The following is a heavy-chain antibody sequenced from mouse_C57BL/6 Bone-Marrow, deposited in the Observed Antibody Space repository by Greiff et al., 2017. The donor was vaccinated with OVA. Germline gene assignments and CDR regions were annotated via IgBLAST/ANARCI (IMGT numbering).Heavy chain of an antibody. CDR2: IYPGSGST. Sequence: QVQLQQSGAELVKPGASVKMSCKASGYNFTSYWITWVKKRPGQGLEWIGDIYPGSGSTNYNEKFKSKATLTVDKTSSTAYMQLSSLTSEDSAVYYFARCYRNSVVYAMDYWGQGTSVTVSS. CDR1: GYNFTSYW. V-gene: IGHV1-55*01. D-gene: IGHD2-5*01. CDR3: ARCYRNSVVYAMDY. J-gene: IGHJ4*01.